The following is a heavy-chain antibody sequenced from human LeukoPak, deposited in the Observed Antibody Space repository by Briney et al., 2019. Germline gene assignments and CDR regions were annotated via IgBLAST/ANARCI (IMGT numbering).Heavy chain of an antibody. Sequence: PSETLSLTCTVSGGSISSGGYYWSWIRQHPGTGLEWLGYIYYSGSTYYNPSLKSRVIISVDTSKNQFSLKLSSVTAADTAVYYCARVRPDTYYDSSGYSPLFDYWGQGTLVTVSS. D-gene: IGHD3-22*01. CDR2: IYYSGST. CDR1: GGSISSGGYY. CDR3: ARVRPDTYYDSSGYSPLFDY. J-gene: IGHJ4*02. V-gene: IGHV4-31*03.